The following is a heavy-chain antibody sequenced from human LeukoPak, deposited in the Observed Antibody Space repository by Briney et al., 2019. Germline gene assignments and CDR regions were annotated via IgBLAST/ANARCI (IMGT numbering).Heavy chain of an antibody. V-gene: IGHV3-23*01. CDR2: IGSSGDIT. CDR1: GSTFTSNA. D-gene: IGHD3-10*01. CDR3: AKDIGSYYDY. J-gene: IGHJ4*02. Sequence: GGSLKSSGPPHGSTFTSNASTWFGKLPRMGLEWVSSIGSSGDITYYADSVKGRFTISRDNSKNTLYLQMNSLRAEDTAVYYCAKDIGSYYDYWGQGILVTVSS.